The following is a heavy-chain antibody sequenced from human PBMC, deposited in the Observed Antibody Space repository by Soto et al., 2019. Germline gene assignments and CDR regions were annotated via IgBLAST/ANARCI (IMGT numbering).Heavy chain of an antibody. J-gene: IGHJ5*02. V-gene: IGHV1-8*01. CDR3: ARDIIPYYYGSGSYSPGWFDP. CDR1: GYTFTSYD. D-gene: IGHD3-10*01. Sequence: ASVKVSCKASGYTFTSYDINWVRQATGQGLEWMGWMNPNSGNTGHAQKFQGRVTMTRNTSISTAYMELSSLRSEDTAVYYCARDIIPYYYGSGSYSPGWFDPWGQGTLVTVSS. CDR2: MNPNSGNT.